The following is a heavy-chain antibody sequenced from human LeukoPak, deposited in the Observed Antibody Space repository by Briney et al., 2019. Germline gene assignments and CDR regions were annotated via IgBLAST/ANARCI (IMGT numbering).Heavy chain of an antibody. D-gene: IGHD2-2*01. CDR3: AREGPCGGSCYAY. J-gene: IGHJ4*02. CDR1: GFTFSGYS. Sequence: GGSLRLSCAASGFTFSGYSMYWVRQAPGKGLEGVSYISRSSTTIYYADSVKGRFTISRDNAKNSLYLQMNSLRAEDTAVYYCAREGPCGGSCYAYWGQGALVTVSS. V-gene: IGHV3-48*01. CDR2: ISRSSTTI.